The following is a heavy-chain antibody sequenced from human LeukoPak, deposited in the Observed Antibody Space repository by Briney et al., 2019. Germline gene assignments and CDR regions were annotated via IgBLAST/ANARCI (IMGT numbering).Heavy chain of an antibody. V-gene: IGHV3-33*01. CDR2: IWYDGSNK. CDR1: GYTFISYG. J-gene: IGHJ6*02. CDR3: ARGLGDIVVVDGMDV. Sequence: GRSLRLSCAASGYTFISYGMHRVRQAPGKGLEWVAVIWYDGSNKYYADSVKGRFTISRDNSKNTLYLQMNSLRAEDTAVYYCARGLGDIVVVDGMDVWGQGTTVTVSS. D-gene: IGHD2-2*01.